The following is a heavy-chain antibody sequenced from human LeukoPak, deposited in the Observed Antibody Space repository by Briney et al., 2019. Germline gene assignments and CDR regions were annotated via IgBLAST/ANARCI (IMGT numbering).Heavy chain of an antibody. Sequence: GGSLRLSCAASGFTFSSYGMHWVRQAPGKGLEWVAVISYDGSNKYYADSVKGRFTISRDNSKNTLYLQMNSLRAEDTAVYYCAKDGSGRYGSSSPFDYWGQGTLVTVSS. CDR2: ISYDGSNK. CDR3: AKDGSGRYGSSSPFDY. J-gene: IGHJ4*02. CDR1: GFTFSSYG. D-gene: IGHD6-13*01. V-gene: IGHV3-30*18.